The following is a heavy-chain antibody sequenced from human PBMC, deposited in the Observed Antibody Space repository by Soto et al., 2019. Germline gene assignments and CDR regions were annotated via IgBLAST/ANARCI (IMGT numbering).Heavy chain of an antibody. J-gene: IGHJ4*02. CDR1: GGSISSGGYY. CDR2: IYYSGIT. D-gene: IGHD4-17*01. CDR3: ASWEWTTVTFDY. V-gene: IGHV4-31*03. Sequence: QVQLQESGPGLVKPSQTLSLTCTVSGGSISSGGYYWSWIRQHPGKGLEWIGYIYYSGITYYNPSLLSRVTVSVDTSNNQFALKLSSVTAADTAVYYCASWEWTTVTFDYWGQGTLVTVSS.